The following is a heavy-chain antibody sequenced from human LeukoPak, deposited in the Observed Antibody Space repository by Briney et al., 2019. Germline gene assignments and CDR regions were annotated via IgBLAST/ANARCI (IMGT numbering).Heavy chain of an antibody. CDR2: ISGSGGST. V-gene: IGHV3-23*01. J-gene: IGHJ2*01. CDR1: GFTFSSYA. CDR3: AKDAAFLEWLPYGNWYFDL. D-gene: IGHD3-3*01. Sequence: PGGSLRLSCAASGFTFSSYAMSWVRQAPGKGLEWVSAISGSGGSTYYADSVKGRFTISRDNSKNTLYLQMNSLRAEDTAVYYCAKDAAFLEWLPYGNWYFDLWGRGTLVTVSS.